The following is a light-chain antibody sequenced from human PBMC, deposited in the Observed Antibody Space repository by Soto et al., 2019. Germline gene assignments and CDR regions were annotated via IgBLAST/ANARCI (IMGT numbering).Light chain of an antibody. CDR3: QQSYNIPIT. CDR2: ASS. V-gene: IGKV1-8*01. J-gene: IGKJ5*01. CDR1: QGISSY. Sequence: RMTHCRCSGSKSTGDGESIDFXASQGISSYLAWYQQKPGKAPKLLIYASSNLQSGVPSRFSGSGSGTDFTLTISGLQPEDFATYYCQQSYNIPITFGPGTRLEI.